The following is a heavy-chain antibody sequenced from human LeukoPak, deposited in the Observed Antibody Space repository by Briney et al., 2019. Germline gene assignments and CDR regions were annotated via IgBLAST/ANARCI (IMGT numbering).Heavy chain of an antibody. CDR1: GFAFDEHG. CDR3: ARAPITSPFYFDY. Sequence: GGSLRLSCTASGFAFDEHGVSWVRQVPGKGLEWVSGINWSGGSTGYADPLRGRFTISRENAKNSLYLQMDSLRAEDTALYYCARAPITSPFYFDYWGQGTLVTVSS. J-gene: IGHJ4*02. D-gene: IGHD2-2*01. V-gene: IGHV3-20*04. CDR2: INWSGGST.